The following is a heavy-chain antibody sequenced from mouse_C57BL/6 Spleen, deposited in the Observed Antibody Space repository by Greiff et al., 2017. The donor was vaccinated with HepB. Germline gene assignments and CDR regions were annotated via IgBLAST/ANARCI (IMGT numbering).Heavy chain of an antibody. Sequence: QVQLQQSGAELARPGASVKLSCKASGYTFTSYGISWVKQRTGQGLEWIGEIYPRSGNTYYNEKFKGKATLTADKSSSTAYMELRSRTSEESAVYFCARYPGSTMVTTGWFAYWGQGTLVTVSA. V-gene: IGHV1-81*01. J-gene: IGHJ3*01. CDR3: ARYPGSTMVTTGWFAY. D-gene: IGHD2-2*01. CDR2: IYPRSGNT. CDR1: GYTFTSYG.